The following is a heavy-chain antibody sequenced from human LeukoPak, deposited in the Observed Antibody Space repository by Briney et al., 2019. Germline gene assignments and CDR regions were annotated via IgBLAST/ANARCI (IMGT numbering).Heavy chain of an antibody. J-gene: IGHJ4*02. CDR3: ARVRGYYDSSGPRDY. CDR1: GYSFTSYG. CDR2: ISAYNGNT. V-gene: IGHV1-18*01. Sequence: ASVKVSCKASGYSFTSYGISWVRQAPGQGLEWMGWISAYNGNTNYAQKLQGRVTMTTDTSTSTAYMELRSLRSDDTAVYYCARVRGYYDSSGPRDYWGQGTLVTVSS. D-gene: IGHD3-22*01.